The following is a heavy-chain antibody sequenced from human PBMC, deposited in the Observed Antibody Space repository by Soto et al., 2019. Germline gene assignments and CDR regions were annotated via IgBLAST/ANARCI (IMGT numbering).Heavy chain of an antibody. CDR2: IYYSGST. Sequence: LSLTCTVSGGSISSGGYYWSWIRQHPGKGLEWIGYIYYSGSTYYNPSLKSRVTISVDTSKNQFSLKLSSVTAADTAVYYCARSLSVDTAMVYGYWGQGTLVTVSS. D-gene: IGHD5-18*01. CDR1: GGSISSGGYY. CDR3: ARSLSVDTAMVYGY. J-gene: IGHJ4*02. V-gene: IGHV4-31*03.